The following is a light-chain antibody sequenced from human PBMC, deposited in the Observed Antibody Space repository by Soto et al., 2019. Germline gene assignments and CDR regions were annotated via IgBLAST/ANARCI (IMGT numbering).Light chain of an antibody. Sequence: DIQMTQSPSYLSASVGDRVTITCRASQSISSYLNWYQQKPGKAPKLLIYAASSLQSGVPSRFSGSGSGTDFTLTIRSLQPEDFATYYCQQSYSTPYTFGQGTKLEIK. V-gene: IGKV1-39*01. CDR1: QSISSY. CDR2: AAS. CDR3: QQSYSTPYT. J-gene: IGKJ2*01.